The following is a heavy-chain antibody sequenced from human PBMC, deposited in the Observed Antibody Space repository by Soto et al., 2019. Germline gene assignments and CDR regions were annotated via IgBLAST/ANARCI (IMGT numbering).Heavy chain of an antibody. D-gene: IGHD4-17*01. Sequence: SETLSLTCTVSGGSVSSGSYYWSWIRQPPGKGLEWIGYIYYSGSTNYNPSLKSRVTISVDTSKNQFSLKLSSVTAADTAVYYCARVSLNYDYGDLDYYYYGMDVWGQGTTVTVSS. CDR3: ARVSLNYDYGDLDYYYYGMDV. CDR2: IYYSGST. CDR1: GGSVSSGSYY. V-gene: IGHV4-61*01. J-gene: IGHJ6*02.